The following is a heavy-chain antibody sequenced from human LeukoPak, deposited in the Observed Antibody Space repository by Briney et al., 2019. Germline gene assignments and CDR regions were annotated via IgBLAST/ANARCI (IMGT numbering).Heavy chain of an antibody. J-gene: IGHJ6*04. Sequence: GSSVKVSCKASGGTFSSYAISWVRQAPGPGLEWMGWISAYNGNTNYAQKLQGRVTMTTDTSTSTAYMELRSLRSDDTAVYYCARDSDWNTVNYYYGMDVWGKGTTVTVSS. CDR1: GGTFSSYA. CDR3: ARDSDWNTVNYYYGMDV. D-gene: IGHD1/OR15-1a*01. CDR2: ISAYNGNT. V-gene: IGHV1-18*01.